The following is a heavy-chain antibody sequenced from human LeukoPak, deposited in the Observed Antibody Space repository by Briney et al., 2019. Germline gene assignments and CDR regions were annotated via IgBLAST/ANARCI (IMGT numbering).Heavy chain of an antibody. CDR2: IYYSGST. Sequence: SETLSLTCAVYGGSFSGYYWSWIRQPPGKGLEWIGYIYYSGSTNYNPSLKSRVTISVDTSKNQFSLKLSSVTAADTAVYYCARARWSIAARPDYYYYYMDVWGKGTTVTVSS. V-gene: IGHV4-59*01. CDR3: ARARWSIAARPDYYYYYMDV. D-gene: IGHD6-6*01. CDR1: GGSFSGYY. J-gene: IGHJ6*03.